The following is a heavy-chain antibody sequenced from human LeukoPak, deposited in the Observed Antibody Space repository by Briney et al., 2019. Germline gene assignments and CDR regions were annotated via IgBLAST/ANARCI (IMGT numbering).Heavy chain of an antibody. CDR2: IWIESGNT. V-gene: IGHV3-48*04. CDR1: GFPFIDYS. CDR3: ARDHNYAFDN. D-gene: IGHD1-1*01. J-gene: IGHJ4*02. Sequence: PGGSPRLSCTASGFPFIDYSMNWVRQAPGKGLEWISYIWIESGNTKYADSVKGRFTISADNAKNPLYLQMNSLRVEDTAVYYCARDHNYAFDNWGQGTLVSVSS.